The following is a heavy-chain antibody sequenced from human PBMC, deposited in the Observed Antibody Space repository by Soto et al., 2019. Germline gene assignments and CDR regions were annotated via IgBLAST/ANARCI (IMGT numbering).Heavy chain of an antibody. CDR3: ARGSRFTSGTYRAHFNSGLDV. D-gene: IGHD3-10*01. CDR1: GGSFSDYS. J-gene: IGHJ6*02. CDR2: INHSGGT. Sequence: SETLSLTCVVYGGSFSDYSLNWIRQPPGKGLEWIGEINHSGGTTYSPSLKSRVTMSIYTPKQEFSLKVSSVTAADTAVYYCARGSRFTSGTYRAHFNSGLDVWGQGTTVTVSS. V-gene: IGHV4-34*01.